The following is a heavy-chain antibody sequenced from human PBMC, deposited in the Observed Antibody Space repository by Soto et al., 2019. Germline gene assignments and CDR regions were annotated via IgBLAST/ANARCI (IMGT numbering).Heavy chain of an antibody. CDR1: GFTFSSYA. D-gene: IGHD3-3*01. V-gene: IGHV3-23*01. Sequence: GGSLRLSCAASGFTFSSYAMSWVRQAPGKGLEWVSAISGSGGSTYYADSVKGRFTISRDNSKNTLYLQMNSLRAEDTAVYYCAKDSNFRGFGVVIIQMYYFDYWGQGTLVTVSS. J-gene: IGHJ4*02. CDR3: AKDSNFRGFGVVIIQMYYFDY. CDR2: ISGSGGST.